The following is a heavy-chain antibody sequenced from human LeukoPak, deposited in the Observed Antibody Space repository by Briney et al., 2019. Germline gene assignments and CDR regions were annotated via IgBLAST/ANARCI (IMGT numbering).Heavy chain of an antibody. V-gene: IGHV4-59*01. J-gene: IGHJ4*02. D-gene: IGHD5-18*01. Sequence: SETLSLTCNVSGDSISSYYWGWIRQPPGKGLDWIGYIYYSGSTNYNPSLKSRVTISVDTSKNQFSLKLSSVTAADTAVYYCARGGLRGYSYGQRFDYWGQGILVTVSS. CDR3: ARGGLRGYSYGQRFDY. CDR1: GDSISSYY. CDR2: IYYSGST.